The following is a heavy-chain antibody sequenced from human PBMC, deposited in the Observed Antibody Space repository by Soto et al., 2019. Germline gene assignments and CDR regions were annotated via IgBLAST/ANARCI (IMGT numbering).Heavy chain of an antibody. Sequence: QVQLVQSGAEVKKPGASVKVSCKASGYTFTSYDINWVRQATGQGLEWMGWMNPNSGNTGYAQKFQGRVTMTRNTSISTAYMELSSLRSEDTAVYYCARAVRYFVWYRQKDAFDIWGQGTMVTVSS. D-gene: IGHD3-9*01. CDR3: ARAVRYFVWYRQKDAFDI. CDR1: GYTFTSYD. J-gene: IGHJ3*02. V-gene: IGHV1-8*01. CDR2: MNPNSGNT.